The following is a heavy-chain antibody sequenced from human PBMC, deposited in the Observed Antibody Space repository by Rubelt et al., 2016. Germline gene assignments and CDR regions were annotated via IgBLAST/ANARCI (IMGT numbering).Heavy chain of an antibody. CDR2: INAGNGNT. CDR1: GYTFTSYA. Sequence: QVQLVQSGAEVKKPGASVKVSCKASGYTFTSYAMHWVRQAPGQRLEWMGWINAGNGNTKYSQKFQGRVTITRDKSASTAYMEMSSLRSEDTAVYYCARDIYSGSYYGYWGQGTLVTVSS. CDR3: ARDIYSGSYYGY. V-gene: IGHV1-3*01. J-gene: IGHJ4*02. D-gene: IGHD1-26*01.